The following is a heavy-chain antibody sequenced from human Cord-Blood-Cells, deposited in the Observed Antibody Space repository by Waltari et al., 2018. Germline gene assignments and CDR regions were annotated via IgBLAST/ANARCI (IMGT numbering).Heavy chain of an antibody. V-gene: IGHV1-69*06. CDR1: GGTFSSYA. D-gene: IGHD3-10*01. CDR3: ARDKTKGRLTPFDY. J-gene: IGHJ4*02. Sequence: QVQLVQSGAEVKKPGSSVKVSCKASGGTFSSYAIRWVRQAPGQGLEWMGGNIPIFGTANYAQKFQGRVTITADKSTSTAYMELSSLRSEDTAVYYCARDKTKGRLTPFDYWGQGTLVTVSS. CDR2: NIPIFGTA.